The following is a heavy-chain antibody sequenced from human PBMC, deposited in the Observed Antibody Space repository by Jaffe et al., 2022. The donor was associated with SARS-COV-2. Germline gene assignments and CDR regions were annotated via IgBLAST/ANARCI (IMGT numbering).Heavy chain of an antibody. CDR2: IYYSGST. J-gene: IGHJ6*02. CDR3: ASGEHGPGSFYGMDV. V-gene: IGHV4-39*01. D-gene: IGHD1-26*01. CDR1: GGSISSSSYY. Sequence: QLQLQESGPGLVKPSETLSLTCTVSGGSISSSSYYWGWIRQPPGKGLEWIGSIYYSGSTYYNPSLKSRVTISVDTSKNQFSLKLSSVTAADTAVYYCASGEHGPGSFYGMDVWGQGTTVTVSS.